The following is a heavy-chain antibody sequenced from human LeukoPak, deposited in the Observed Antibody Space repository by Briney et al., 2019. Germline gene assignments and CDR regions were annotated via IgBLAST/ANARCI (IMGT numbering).Heavy chain of an antibody. Sequence: SETLSLTCAVYGGSFSGYYWSWIRQPAGKGLEWIGRIYTSGSTTYNPSLKSRVTISVDTSKNQFSLKLSSVTAADTAVYYCAREAVVVAKGAFDIWGQGTMVTVSS. D-gene: IGHD2-21*01. CDR1: GGSFSGYY. CDR3: AREAVVVAKGAFDI. J-gene: IGHJ3*02. CDR2: IYTSGST. V-gene: IGHV4-59*10.